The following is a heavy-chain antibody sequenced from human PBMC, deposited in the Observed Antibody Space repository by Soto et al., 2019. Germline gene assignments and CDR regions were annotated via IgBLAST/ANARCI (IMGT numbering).Heavy chain of an antibody. Sequence: EVQLLESGGGLIQPGGSLRLSCAASGFTFSNYAMGWVRQAPGKGLEWVSVMSEFGENIYYTDSVKGRFTISRDNSKNTLYLQMNSLRAEDTAIYYCARDGRDSSGHYLPFDYWGQGALVTVSS. CDR2: MSEFGENI. J-gene: IGHJ4*02. V-gene: IGHV3-23*01. D-gene: IGHD3-22*01. CDR3: ARDGRDSSGHYLPFDY. CDR1: GFTFSNYA.